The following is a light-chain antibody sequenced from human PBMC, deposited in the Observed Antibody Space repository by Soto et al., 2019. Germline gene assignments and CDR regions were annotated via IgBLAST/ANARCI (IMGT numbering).Light chain of an antibody. CDR1: QSVSSY. V-gene: IGKV3-11*01. J-gene: IGKJ2*01. Sequence: EIVLTQSPATLSLSPGERATLSCRASQSVSSYLAWYQQKPGQAPRLLIYDASNRATGIPARFSGSGSGTDFTPPISSLEHEDFAVYYCQQRSNWPPYTFGQGTKLEIK. CDR3: QQRSNWPPYT. CDR2: DAS.